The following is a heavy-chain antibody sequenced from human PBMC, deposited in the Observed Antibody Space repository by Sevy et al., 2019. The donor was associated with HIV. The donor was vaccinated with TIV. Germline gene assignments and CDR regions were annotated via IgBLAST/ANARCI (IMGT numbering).Heavy chain of an antibody. J-gene: IGHJ4*02. CDR3: ATTKDYYDSSGYPFDY. D-gene: IGHD3-22*01. V-gene: IGHV1-24*01. Sequence: ASVKVSCKVTGYTLTGFSMHWVRQTPGKGLEWMGTFDPEAGEKLYAQTFQGRVIMTEDTSADTAHMDLSSLTSEDTDVYYCATTKDYYDSSGYPFDYWGQGTLVTVSS. CDR2: FDPEAGEK. CDR1: GYTLTGFS.